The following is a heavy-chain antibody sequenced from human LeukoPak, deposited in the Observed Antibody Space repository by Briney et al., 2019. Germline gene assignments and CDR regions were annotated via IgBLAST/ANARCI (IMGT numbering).Heavy chain of an antibody. CDR1: GGSISSSSYY. Sequence: PSETLSLTCTVSGGSISSSSYYWGWIRQPPGKGLEWIGSIYYSGSTYYNPSLKSRVTISVDTSKNQFSLKLSSVTAADTAVYYCAREGRPSIAVAGTQGGWYFDLWGRGTLVTVSS. CDR3: AREGRPSIAVAGTQGGWYFDL. CDR2: IYYSGST. V-gene: IGHV4-39*07. J-gene: IGHJ2*01. D-gene: IGHD6-19*01.